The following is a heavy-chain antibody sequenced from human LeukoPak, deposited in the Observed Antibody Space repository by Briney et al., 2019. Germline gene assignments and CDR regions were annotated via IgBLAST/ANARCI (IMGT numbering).Heavy chain of an antibody. CDR1: GGSISSYY. CDR3: ARGDILTGYYDAFDI. Sequence: PSETLSLTCTVPGGSISSYYWSWIRQPPGKGLEWIGYIYYSGSTNYNPSLKSRVTISVDTSKNQFSLKLSSVTAADTAVYYCARGDILTGYYDAFDIWGQGTMVTVSS. D-gene: IGHD3-9*01. J-gene: IGHJ3*02. CDR2: IYYSGST. V-gene: IGHV4-59*01.